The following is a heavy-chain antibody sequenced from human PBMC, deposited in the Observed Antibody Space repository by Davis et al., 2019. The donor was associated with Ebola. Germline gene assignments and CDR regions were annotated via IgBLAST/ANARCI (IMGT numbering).Heavy chain of an antibody. D-gene: IGHD3-3*01. CDR2: LYHSGGT. V-gene: IGHV4-38-2*02. J-gene: IGHJ4*02. CDR3: ARDVGAPYDFWSV. Sequence: MPGGSLTLSCTVSGYSISSGHYWGRIRQPPGQGLEWVGSLYHSGGTYYNPSLKGRVITSVDKSKNQFYLKLSSMTAADTAVYYCARDVGAPYDFWSVGGQGTLVTVSA. CDR1: GYSISSGHY.